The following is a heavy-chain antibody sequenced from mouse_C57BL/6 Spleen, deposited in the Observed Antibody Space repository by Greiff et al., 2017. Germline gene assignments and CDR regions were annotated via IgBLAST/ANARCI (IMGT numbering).Heavy chain of an antibody. V-gene: IGHV5-6*01. CDR3: ARGYDYDGDYYAMDY. J-gene: IGHJ4*01. D-gene: IGHD2-4*01. CDR2: ISSGGSYT. Sequence: EVKLVESGGDLVKPGGSLKLSCAASGFTFSSYGMSWVRQTPDKRLEWVATISSGGSYTYYPDSVKGRFTISRDNAKNTLYLQMSSLKSEDTAMYYCARGYDYDGDYYAMDYWGQGTSVTVSS. CDR1: GFTFSSYG.